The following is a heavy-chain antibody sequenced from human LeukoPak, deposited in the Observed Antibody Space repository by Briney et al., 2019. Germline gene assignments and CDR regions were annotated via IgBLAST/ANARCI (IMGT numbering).Heavy chain of an antibody. D-gene: IGHD3-22*01. V-gene: IGHV1-69*13. CDR1: GGTFSKYA. CDR3: ARPFDSSGYYYGMGV. Sequence: ASVTVSCTASGGTFSKYAISWVRQAPGQGLEWMGGIIPIFGTANYAQKFQGSVTITADESTSTAYMELSSLRSEDTAVYYCARPFDSSGYYYGMGVWGQGTTVTVSS. J-gene: IGHJ6*02. CDR2: IIPIFGTA.